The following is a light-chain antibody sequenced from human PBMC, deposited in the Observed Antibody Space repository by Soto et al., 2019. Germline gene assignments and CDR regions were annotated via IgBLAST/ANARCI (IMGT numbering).Light chain of an antibody. Sequence: EIVLTQSPGTLSLSPGERATLSCRASQSVTSDYLAWYQQKPGQAPRLLIYGASSRATGIPDRFSGSGSGTDFTLTITRLEPDDFAVYYCQQYGGSPPITFGQGTRLEIK. CDR2: GAS. J-gene: IGKJ5*01. CDR3: QQYGGSPPIT. CDR1: QSVTSDY. V-gene: IGKV3-20*01.